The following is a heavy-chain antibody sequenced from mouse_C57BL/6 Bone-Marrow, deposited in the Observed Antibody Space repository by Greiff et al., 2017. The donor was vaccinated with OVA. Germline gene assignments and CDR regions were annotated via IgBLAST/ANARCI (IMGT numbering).Heavy chain of an antibody. J-gene: IGHJ1*03. D-gene: IGHD2-5*01. CDR3: ARFYSNYWYFDV. V-gene: IGHV1-55*01. CDR1: GYTFTSYW. CDR2: IYPGSGST. Sequence: VQLQQPGAELVKPGASVKMSCKASGYTFTSYWITWVKQRPGQGLEWIGEIYPGSGSTNYNEKFKSKATLTVDTSSSTAYMQLSSLTSEDSAVYYCARFYSNYWYFDVWGTGTTVTVSS.